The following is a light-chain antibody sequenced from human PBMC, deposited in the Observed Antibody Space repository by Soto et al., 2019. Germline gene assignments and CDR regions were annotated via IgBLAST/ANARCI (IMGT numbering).Light chain of an antibody. CDR3: QQYNSYPWT. CDR2: RAS. CDR1: ESISSW. V-gene: IGKV1-5*03. Sequence: DIQMTQSPSTLSAFVGDRVTITCRASESISSWLAWYQQKPGKAPNLLIYRASRLESGVPSRFSGSGSGTEFTLTISSLQPDDFATYYCQQYNSYPWTFGQGTKVEI. J-gene: IGKJ1*01.